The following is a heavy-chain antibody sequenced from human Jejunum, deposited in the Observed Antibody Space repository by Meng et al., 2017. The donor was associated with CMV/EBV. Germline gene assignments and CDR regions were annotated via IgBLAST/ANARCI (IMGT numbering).Heavy chain of an antibody. CDR2: IIPIIDFV. V-gene: IGHV1-69*04. Sequence: SGDTLTTHAIIWLRQAPGQGLQWVGNIIPIIDFVAYSQMFQGRVTVTADRVTKTAYMELRSLTSDDTAVYYCARVSSSGLSSPLDYWGQGTLVTVSS. J-gene: IGHJ4*02. CDR1: GDTLTTHA. CDR3: ARVSSSGLSSPLDY.